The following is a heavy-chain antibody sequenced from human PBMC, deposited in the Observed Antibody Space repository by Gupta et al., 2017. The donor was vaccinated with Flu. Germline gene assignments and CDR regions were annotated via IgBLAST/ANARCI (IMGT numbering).Heavy chain of an antibody. Sequence: VQLVESGGGVVQPGRSLRLSCAASGFTFSSYGMHWVRQAPGKGLEWVAVISYDGSNKYYADSVKGRFTISRDNSKNTLYLQMNSLRAEDTAVYYCAKLGYCSSTSCQTEPGPYYFDYWCQGTLVTVYS. J-gene: IGHJ4*02. CDR1: GFTFSSYG. CDR3: AKLGYCSSTSCQTEPGPYYFDY. V-gene: IGHV3-30*18. CDR2: ISYDGSNK. D-gene: IGHD2-2*01.